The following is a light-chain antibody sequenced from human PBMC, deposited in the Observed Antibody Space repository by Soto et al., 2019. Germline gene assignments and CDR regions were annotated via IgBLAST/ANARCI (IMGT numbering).Light chain of an antibody. CDR3: SSYTDTKSLV. CDR1: SSDIGGYNS. V-gene: IGLV2-8*01. Sequence: ALTQSPSASGSPGQSVTISCTGTSSDIGGYNSVSWYQQHPGKAPKVMIYDVTKRPSGVPDRFSGSKSGNTASLTVSALQAEDEADYYCSSYTDTKSLVFGTGTKV. CDR2: DVT. J-gene: IGLJ1*01.